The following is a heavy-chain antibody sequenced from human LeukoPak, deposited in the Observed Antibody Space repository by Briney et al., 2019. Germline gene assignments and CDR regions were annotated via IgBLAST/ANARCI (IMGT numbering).Heavy chain of an antibody. CDR2: FDPEDGET. V-gene: IGHV1-24*01. CDR3: ATNLATVVTPAYY. CDR1: GYTLTELS. Sequence: ASVKVSRKVSGYTLTELSMHWVRQTPGKGLERMGGFDPEDGETIYAQKFQGRVTMTEDTSTDTTYMELSSLRSEDTAVYYCATNLATVVTPAYYWGQGTLVTVSS. J-gene: IGHJ4*02. D-gene: IGHD4-23*01.